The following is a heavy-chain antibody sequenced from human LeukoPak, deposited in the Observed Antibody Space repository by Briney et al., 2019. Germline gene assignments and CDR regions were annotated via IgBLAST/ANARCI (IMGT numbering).Heavy chain of an antibody. J-gene: IGHJ3*02. Sequence: SQTLSLTCAVSGGXISSGGYSWSWIRQPPGKGLEWVGYIYHSGSTYYNPSLKSRVTISVDRSKNQFSLKLSSVTAADTAVYYCASMGLTTGAFDIWGQGTMVTVSS. CDR3: ASMGLTTGAFDI. CDR2: IYHSGST. D-gene: IGHD1-1*01. V-gene: IGHV4-30-2*01. CDR1: GGXISSGGYS.